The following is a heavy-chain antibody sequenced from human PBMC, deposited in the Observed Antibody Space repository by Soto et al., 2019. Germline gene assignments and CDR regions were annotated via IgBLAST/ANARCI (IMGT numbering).Heavy chain of an antibody. J-gene: IGHJ4*02. CDR3: ANQQGPAATPIFDY. V-gene: IGHV3-23*01. CDR2: ISGSGGTT. Sequence: GGSLRLSCAASGFTFSSYTMSWVRQAPGKGLQWVSGISGSGGTTYYADSVKGRFTIYRDNSKNKLSLKMDSLRAEDTAVYYCANQQGPAATPIFDYWCAGTLVTV. D-gene: IGHD2-15*01. CDR1: GFTFSSYT.